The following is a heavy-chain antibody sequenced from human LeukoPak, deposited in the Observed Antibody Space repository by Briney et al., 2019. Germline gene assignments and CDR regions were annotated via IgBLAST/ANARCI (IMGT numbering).Heavy chain of an antibody. V-gene: IGHV3-30*19. Sequence: GGSLRLSCAASGFTFSTYGMHWVRQAPGKGLEWVAVISYDGSNKYYADSVKGRFTISRDNSKNTLYLQMNSLRAEDTAVYYCARATGYCSSTSCYDNWFDPWGQGTLVTVSS. CDR2: ISYDGSNK. CDR1: GFTFSTYG. J-gene: IGHJ5*02. D-gene: IGHD2-2*03. CDR3: ARATGYCSSTSCYDNWFDP.